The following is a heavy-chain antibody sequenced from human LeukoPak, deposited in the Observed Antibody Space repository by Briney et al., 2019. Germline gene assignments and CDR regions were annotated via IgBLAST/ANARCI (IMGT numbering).Heavy chain of an antibody. J-gene: IGHJ4*02. D-gene: IGHD3-22*01. CDR1: GFIFNSYA. CDR3: ARAFTSTGYYYVEY. V-gene: IGHV3-33*01. CDR2: IWYDGDKK. Sequence: PGGSLRLSCAASGFIFNSYAMHWVRQAPGKGLEWVAIIWYDGDKKHYVDSVKGRFTISRDNSKNTLYLQMNSLRAEDTAVYYCARAFTSTGYYYVEYWGQGTLVTVSS.